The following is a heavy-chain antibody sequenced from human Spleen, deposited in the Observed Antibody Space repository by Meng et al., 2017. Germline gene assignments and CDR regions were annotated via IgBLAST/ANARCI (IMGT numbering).Heavy chain of an antibody. Sequence: GESLKISCKGSGYSFTSYWIGWVRQMPGKGLEWMGIIYAGDSDIRYSPSFQGQVTMSADKSISTAYLQWSSLKASDTAMYYCARRTEMATIIEDAFDIWGQGTMVTVSS. J-gene: IGHJ3*02. CDR3: ARRTEMATIIEDAFDI. CDR1: GYSFTSYW. CDR2: IYAGDSDI. D-gene: IGHD5-24*01. V-gene: IGHV5-51*01.